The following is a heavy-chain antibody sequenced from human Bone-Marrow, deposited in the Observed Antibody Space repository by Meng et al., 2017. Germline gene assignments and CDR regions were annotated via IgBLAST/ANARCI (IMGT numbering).Heavy chain of an antibody. CDR1: GFTFSSYA. Sequence: GESLKISCAASGFTFSSYAMHWVRQAPGKGLEWVAVISYDGSNKYYADSVKGRFTISRDNSKNTLYLQMNSLRTEDTAVYSCARAIVGATIRPRAYGMDVWGQGTTVTVSS. CDR2: ISYDGSNK. CDR3: ARAIVGATIRPRAYGMDV. D-gene: IGHD1-26*01. V-gene: IGHV3-30*04. J-gene: IGHJ6*02.